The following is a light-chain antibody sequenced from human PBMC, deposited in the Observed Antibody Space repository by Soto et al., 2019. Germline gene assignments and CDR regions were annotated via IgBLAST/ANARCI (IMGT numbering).Light chain of an antibody. CDR1: QPITSNY. CDR3: QQYGRSPLT. CDR2: GAS. J-gene: IGKJ4*01. V-gene: IGKV3-20*01. Sequence: ALTQSPGTLSLSPGERATLSCRASQPITSNYLAWYQQRSGQAPRLLISGASSRATGVTDRFSGSGSGTDFTLTINRLEPADFAVYYCQQYGRSPLTFGGGTKVDIK.